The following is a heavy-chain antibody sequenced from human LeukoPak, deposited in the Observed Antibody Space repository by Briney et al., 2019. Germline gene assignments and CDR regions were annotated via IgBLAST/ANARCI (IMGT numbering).Heavy chain of an antibody. Sequence: SVKVSCKASGGTFSSYAISWVRQDPGQGLEWMGRIIPIFGTANYAQKSQGRVTITTDESTSTAYMELSSLRSEDTAVYYCARVGHSTRLQTYYFDYWGQGTLVTVSS. CDR1: GGTFSSYA. D-gene: IGHD2-15*01. CDR3: ARVGHSTRLQTYYFDY. J-gene: IGHJ4*02. CDR2: IIPIFGTA. V-gene: IGHV1-69*05.